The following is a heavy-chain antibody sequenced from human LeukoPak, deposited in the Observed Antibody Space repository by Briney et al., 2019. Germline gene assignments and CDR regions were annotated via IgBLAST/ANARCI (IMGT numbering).Heavy chain of an antibody. CDR2: IYYSGST. D-gene: IGHD6-13*01. V-gene: IGHV4-39*06. Sequence: SETLSLTCTVSGGSISSSSYYWGWIRQPPGKGLEWIGSIYYSGSTYYNPSLKSRVTISVDTSKNQFPLKLSSVTAADTAVYYCARDSGDRYSSSWYLNWFDPWGQGTLVTVSS. CDR3: ARDSGDRYSSSWYLNWFDP. J-gene: IGHJ5*02. CDR1: GGSISSSSYY.